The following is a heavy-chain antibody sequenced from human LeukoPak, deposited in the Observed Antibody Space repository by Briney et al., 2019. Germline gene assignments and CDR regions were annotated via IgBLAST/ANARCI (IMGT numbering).Heavy chain of an antibody. D-gene: IGHD2-15*01. Sequence: GGSLRLSCAASGFTFSSYWMSWVRQAPGKGLEWVANIKQDGSEKYYVDSVKGRFTISRDNAKNSLYLQMNSLRAEDTAVYYCARENRSPLPYYYYYYYMDVWGKGTTVTVSS. J-gene: IGHJ6*03. CDR2: IKQDGSEK. CDR3: ARENRSPLPYYYYYYYMDV. V-gene: IGHV3-7*01. CDR1: GFTFSSYW.